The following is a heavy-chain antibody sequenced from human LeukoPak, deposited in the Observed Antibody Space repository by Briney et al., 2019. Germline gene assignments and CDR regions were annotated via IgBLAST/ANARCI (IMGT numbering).Heavy chain of an antibody. CDR1: GGSFSDYW. D-gene: IGHD3-22*01. V-gene: IGHV4-34*01. Sequence: SETLSLTCAVYGGSFSDYWWTWIRQSPGKGLEWIGEVNHSGRTNYNPSLKSRVSISVDRSKKQFSLKLSSVTAADTAVYYCARGSRREVITQYFDYWGQGTLVTVSS. CDR2: VNHSGRT. CDR3: ARGSRREVITQYFDY. J-gene: IGHJ4*02.